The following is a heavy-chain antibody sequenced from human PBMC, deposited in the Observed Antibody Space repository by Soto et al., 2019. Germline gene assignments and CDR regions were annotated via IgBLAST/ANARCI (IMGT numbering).Heavy chain of an antibody. J-gene: IGHJ4*02. Sequence: QVQLQQWGAGLLKPSETLSLTCAVYGGSFSGYYWSWIRQPPGKGLEWIGEINQSGSTNYNPSLKSRVPISVDTSKNQFPLKLSSVTAADTAVYYCARLRWLHPFDYWGQGTLVTVSS. CDR3: ARLRWLHPFDY. CDR2: INQSGST. D-gene: IGHD5-12*01. V-gene: IGHV4-34*01. CDR1: GGSFSGYY.